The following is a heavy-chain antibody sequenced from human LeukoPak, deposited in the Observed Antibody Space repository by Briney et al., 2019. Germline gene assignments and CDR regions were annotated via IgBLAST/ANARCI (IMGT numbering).Heavy chain of an antibody. Sequence: GGSLRLSCAASGFTFSSYGMHWVRQAPGKGLEWVAFIRYDGSNTWYADSVKGRFTISRDNSKNTLYLQMNSLRVEDTAVYYCAKGVGGSANYYYMDVWGKGTTVTVSS. CDR1: GFTFSSYG. CDR3: AKGVGGSANYYYMDV. CDR2: IRYDGSNT. V-gene: IGHV3-30*02. D-gene: IGHD3-10*01. J-gene: IGHJ6*03.